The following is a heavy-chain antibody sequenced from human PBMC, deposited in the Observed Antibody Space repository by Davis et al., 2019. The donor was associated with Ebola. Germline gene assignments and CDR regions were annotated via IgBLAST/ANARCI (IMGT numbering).Heavy chain of an antibody. CDR3: ARAPTGFLGSYYLNFDY. Sequence: GESLKISCEASGFTFSSYAMIWVRQVPGKGLEWVSGISGSSGHTYYADSVKGRVTISRDNSNNTLYLQLNSLRAEDTATYYCARAPTGFLGSYYLNFDYWGQGTLVTVSS. J-gene: IGHJ4*02. V-gene: IGHV3-23*01. CDR1: GFTFSSYA. D-gene: IGHD1-26*01. CDR2: ISGSSGHT.